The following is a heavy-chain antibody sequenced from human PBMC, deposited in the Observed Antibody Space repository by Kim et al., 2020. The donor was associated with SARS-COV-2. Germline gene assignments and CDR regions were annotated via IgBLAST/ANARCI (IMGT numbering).Heavy chain of an antibody. J-gene: IGHJ5*02. V-gene: IGHV4-39*01. D-gene: IGHD5-12*01. CDR3: ARQLKWLRFPHPNWFDP. Sequence: LKSRVTISVDTSKNQFSLKLSSVTAADTAVYYCARQLKWLRFPHPNWFDPWGQGTLVTVSS.